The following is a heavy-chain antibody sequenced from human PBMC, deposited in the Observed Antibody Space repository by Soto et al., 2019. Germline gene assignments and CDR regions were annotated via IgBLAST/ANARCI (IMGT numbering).Heavy chain of an antibody. CDR1: GGSFSGYY. V-gene: IGHV4-34*01. CDR2: INHSGST. CDR3: ARVPVGGTVTTTYYYYYYMDA. J-gene: IGHJ6*03. D-gene: IGHD4-17*01. Sequence: PSETLSLTCAVYGGSFSGYYWSWIRQPPGKGLEWIGEINHSGSTNYNPSLKSRVTISVDTSKNQFSLKLSSVTAADTAVYYCARVPVGGTVTTTYYYYYYMDAWGKGTTVTVSS.